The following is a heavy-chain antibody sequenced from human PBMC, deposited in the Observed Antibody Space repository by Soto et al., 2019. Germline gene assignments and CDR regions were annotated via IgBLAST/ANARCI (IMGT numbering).Heavy chain of an antibody. J-gene: IGHJ4*02. Sequence: QVQLVQSGAEVKKPGASVKVSCKASGYTFTSYGISWVRQAPGQGLEWMGWISAYNGNTNYAQKRQGRVTMNTGTSTRPSDMELRSLRSDDTAVDYCARGTTEEALDYWGQGTLVTVSS. D-gene: IGHD1-1*01. CDR1: GYTFTSYG. CDR2: ISAYNGNT. CDR3: ARGTTEEALDY. V-gene: IGHV1-18*01.